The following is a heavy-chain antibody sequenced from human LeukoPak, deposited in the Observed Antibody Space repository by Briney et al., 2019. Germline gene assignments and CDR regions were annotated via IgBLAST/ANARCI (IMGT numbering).Heavy chain of an antibody. CDR2: ISGSGGST. V-gene: IGHV3-23*01. J-gene: IGHJ3*02. Sequence: GGSLRLSFAASGFTFSSYAMSWVRQAPGKGLEWVSAISGSGGSTYYADSVKGRFTISRDNSKNTLYLQMNSLRAEDTAVYYCAKETGIVVVIAIPDSAFDIWGQGTMVTVSS. CDR1: GFTFSSYA. CDR3: AKETGIVVVIAIPDSAFDI. D-gene: IGHD2-21*01.